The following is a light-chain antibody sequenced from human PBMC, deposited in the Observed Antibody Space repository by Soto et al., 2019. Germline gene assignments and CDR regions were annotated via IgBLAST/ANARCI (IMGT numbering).Light chain of an antibody. CDR1: SSDVGGYNY. V-gene: IGLV2-8*01. CDR3: SSYAGNKNV. CDR2: EVS. Sequence: QPVLTQPPSASVSPGQSVTISCTGTSSDVGGYNYVSWYQQHPGKAPKLMIYEVSKRPSGVPDRFSGSKSGNTASLTVSGLQAEDEADYYCSSYAGNKNVFGTGTKVTVL. J-gene: IGLJ1*01.